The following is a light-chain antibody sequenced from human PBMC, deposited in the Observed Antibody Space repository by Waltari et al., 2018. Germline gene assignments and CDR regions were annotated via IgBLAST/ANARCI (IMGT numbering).Light chain of an antibody. Sequence: EIVMTQPPATLSVSPGESATLSCRASQSVSSNLAWYQQIPGQAPRLLIYEASTRATAIPARFTAGGSGTEFTLSISSLQSEDFAVYYCQQYNQWPRTFGQGTKVEIK. V-gene: IGKV3-15*01. CDR2: EAS. CDR1: QSVSSN. J-gene: IGKJ1*01. CDR3: QQYNQWPRT.